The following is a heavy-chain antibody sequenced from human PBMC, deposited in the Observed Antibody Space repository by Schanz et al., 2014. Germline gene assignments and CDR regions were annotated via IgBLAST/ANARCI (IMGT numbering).Heavy chain of an antibody. D-gene: IGHD3-10*01. J-gene: IGHJ4*02. Sequence: VQLVESGGGVVQPGRSLRLSCAASGFTFSSYSMNWVRQAPGKGLEWVSTIGTSGGTNYADSVKGRFTISRDNSKNTLYLQMNSLRPEDTAVYYCAKYRGYYRVSGSYRELEYWGQGTLVTVSS. CDR2: IGTSGGT. CDR1: GFTFSSYS. V-gene: IGHV3-23*04. CDR3: AKYRGYYRVSGSYRELEY.